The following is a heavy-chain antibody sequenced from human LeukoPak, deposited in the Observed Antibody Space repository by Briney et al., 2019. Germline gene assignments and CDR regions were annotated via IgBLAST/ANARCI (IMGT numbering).Heavy chain of an antibody. D-gene: IGHD4/OR15-4a*01. CDR2: IKQDGSEE. V-gene: IGHV3-7*01. J-gene: IGHJ4*02. Sequence: GGSLRLSCAGSGFIFSTYWMGWVRQAPGKGLEWVANIKQDGSEEYYVDSVRGRFTISRDNAKKSLYLQMNSLRAEDTAVYYRAKVTLTSATFDYWGQGALVTVSS. CDR1: GFIFSTYW. CDR3: AKVTLTSATFDY.